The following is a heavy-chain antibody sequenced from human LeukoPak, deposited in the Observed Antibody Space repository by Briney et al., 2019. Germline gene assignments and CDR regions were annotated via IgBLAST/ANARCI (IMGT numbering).Heavy chain of an antibody. D-gene: IGHD3-22*01. CDR2: IIPIFGTA. V-gene: IGHV1-69*06. CDR3: AKDGYNYDSSGHFDY. Sequence: EASVKVSCKASGGTFSSYAISWVRQAPGQGLEWMGGIIPIFGTANYAQKFQGRVTITADKSTSTAYMELSSLRSEDTAVYYCAKDGYNYDSSGHFDYWGQGTLVTVSS. CDR1: GGTFSSYA. J-gene: IGHJ4*02.